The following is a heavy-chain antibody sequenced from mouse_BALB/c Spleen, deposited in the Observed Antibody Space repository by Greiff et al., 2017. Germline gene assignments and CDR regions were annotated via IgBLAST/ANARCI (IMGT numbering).Heavy chain of an antibody. CDR2: ISSGGSYT. V-gene: IGHV5-9-4*01. D-gene: IGHD1-1*01. CDR1: GFTFSSYA. Sequence: EVQGVESGGGLVKPGGSLKLSCAASGFTFSSYAMSWVRQSPEKRLEWVAEISSGGSYTYYPDTVTGRFTISRDNAKNTLYLEMSSLRSEDTAMYYCARGEFITTVYYAMDYWGQGTSVTVSS. J-gene: IGHJ4*01. CDR3: ARGEFITTVYYAMDY.